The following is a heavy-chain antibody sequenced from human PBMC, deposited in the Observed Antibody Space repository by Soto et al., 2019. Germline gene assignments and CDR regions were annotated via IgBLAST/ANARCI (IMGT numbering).Heavy chain of an antibody. V-gene: IGHV3-30*03. Sequence: QVQLVESGGGVVQPGRSLRLSCAASGFTFSSYGMHWVRQAPGKGLEWVAVISYDGRNKYYAESVKGRFTISRDNSKNTLLMQMNSLRADDTAVYYCARDQDIVAPTRTGYYYYGMDVW. CDR1: GFTFSSYG. CDR2: ISYDGRNK. J-gene: IGHJ6*01. CDR3: ARDQDIVAPTRTGYYYYGMDV. D-gene: IGHD5-12*01.